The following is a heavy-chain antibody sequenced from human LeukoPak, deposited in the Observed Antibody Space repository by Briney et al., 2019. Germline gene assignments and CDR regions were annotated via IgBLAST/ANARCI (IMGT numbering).Heavy chain of an antibody. CDR2: FDPEDGET. J-gene: IGHJ6*01. Sequence: ASVKVSCKVSGYTLTELSMHWVRQAPGKGLEWMGGFDPEDGETIYAQKFQGRVTMTEDTSTDTAYMELSSLRSEDTAVYYCATVHVPYESIEKNNNGVYMCGQGGTVTVSS. CDR1: GYTLTELS. V-gene: IGHV1-24*01. CDR3: ATVHVPYESIEKNNNGVYM. D-gene: IGHD3-22*01.